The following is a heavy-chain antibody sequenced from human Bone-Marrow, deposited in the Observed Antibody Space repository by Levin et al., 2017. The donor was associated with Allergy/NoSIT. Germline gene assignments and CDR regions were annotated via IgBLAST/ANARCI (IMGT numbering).Heavy chain of an antibody. D-gene: IGHD3-10*01. Sequence: GESLKISCKGSGYSFTNYWIGWVRQMPGKGLEWMGIIHPGDSDTRYNSSFQGQVTISADKSISTAYLQWSSLKASDTAMYYCARSQTMVNFDYWGQGTLVTVSS. V-gene: IGHV5-51*01. J-gene: IGHJ4*02. CDR3: ARSQTMVNFDY. CDR2: IHPGDSDT. CDR1: GYSFTNYW.